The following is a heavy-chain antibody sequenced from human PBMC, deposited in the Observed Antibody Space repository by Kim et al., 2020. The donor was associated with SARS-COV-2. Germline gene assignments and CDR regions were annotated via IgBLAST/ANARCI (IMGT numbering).Heavy chain of an antibody. V-gene: IGHV3-43*01. J-gene: IGHJ4*02. CDR1: GFTFDDYS. Sequence: GGSLRLSCAASGFTFDDYSMHWVRQAPGKGLEWVSLISWDGGSTYYADSVKGRFTISRDNSKNSLYLQMNSLRNEDTALYYCAKDMDSGGSLDYWGQGTL. CDR3: AKDMDSGGSLDY. D-gene: IGHD2-15*01. CDR2: ISWDGGST.